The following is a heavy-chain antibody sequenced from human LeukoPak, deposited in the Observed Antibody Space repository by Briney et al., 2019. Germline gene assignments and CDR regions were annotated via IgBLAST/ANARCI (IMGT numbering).Heavy chain of an antibody. V-gene: IGHV4-39*07. J-gene: IGHJ3*02. D-gene: IGHD2-2*01. CDR1: GGSISSSSYY. CDR3: ARETWYCSSASCSTTNDAFDI. Sequence: TSETLSLTCTVSGGSISSSSYYWGWIRQPPGKGLEWIGNIYYSGSTNYNPSLKSRVTISVDTSKKQFSLKLSSVTAADTAVYYCARETWYCSSASCSTTNDAFDIWGQGTMVTVSS. CDR2: IYYSGST.